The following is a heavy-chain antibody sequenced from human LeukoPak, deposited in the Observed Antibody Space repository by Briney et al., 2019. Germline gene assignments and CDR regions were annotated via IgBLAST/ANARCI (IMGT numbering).Heavy chain of an antibody. CDR2: IYYSGST. D-gene: IGHD3-16*01. CDR1: GGSISSSSYY. V-gene: IGHV4-39*01. Sequence: SETLSLTCTVSGGSISSSSYYWGWIRQPPGKGLEWIGSIYYSGSTYYNPSLKSRVTISVDTSKNQFSLKLSSVTAADTAVYYCARHWASNPKKDWFDPWGQGTLVTVSS. CDR3: ARHWASNPKKDWFDP. J-gene: IGHJ5*02.